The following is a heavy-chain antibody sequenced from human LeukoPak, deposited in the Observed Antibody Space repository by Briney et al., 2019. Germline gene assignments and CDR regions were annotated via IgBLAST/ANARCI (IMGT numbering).Heavy chain of an antibody. D-gene: IGHD3-16*02. Sequence: RSGGSLRLSCAASGFTFDDYGMSWVRQAPGKGLEWVSGINWNGGSTGYADSVKGRFTISRDNDKNSLFLQMTSLRAEDTAVYYCARVGGRYSPLGYWGQGTLVTVSS. J-gene: IGHJ4*02. V-gene: IGHV3-20*04. CDR2: INWNGGST. CDR1: GFTFDDYG. CDR3: ARVGGRYSPLGY.